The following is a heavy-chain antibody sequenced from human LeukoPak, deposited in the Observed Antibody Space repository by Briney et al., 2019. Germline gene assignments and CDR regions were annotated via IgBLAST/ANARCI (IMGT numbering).Heavy chain of an antibody. CDR2: INTNTGNP. Sequence: ASVKVSCKASGYTYTSYAMNWVRQAPGQGLEWMGWINTNTGNPTYAQGFTGRFVFSLDTSVSTAYLQISSLKAEDTAVYYCARALGYCSGGSCYSGPHYYYYGMDVWGQGTTVTVSS. J-gene: IGHJ6*02. V-gene: IGHV7-4-1*02. D-gene: IGHD2-15*01. CDR3: ARALGYCSGGSCYSGPHYYYYGMDV. CDR1: GYTYTSYA.